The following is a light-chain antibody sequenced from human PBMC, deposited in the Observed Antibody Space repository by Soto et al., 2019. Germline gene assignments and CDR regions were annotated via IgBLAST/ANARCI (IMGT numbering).Light chain of an antibody. Sequence: EIVLTQSPGTLSLSPGERATLSCRASQTINNKYLAWYQQEPGQAPRLLIHGVSIRATGIPDRFSGSGSGTDFPLTISRLEPEDFAVYYCQLYSGSPWTFGQGNKVEIK. V-gene: IGKV3-20*01. CDR1: QTINNKY. CDR2: GVS. CDR3: QLYSGSPWT. J-gene: IGKJ1*01.